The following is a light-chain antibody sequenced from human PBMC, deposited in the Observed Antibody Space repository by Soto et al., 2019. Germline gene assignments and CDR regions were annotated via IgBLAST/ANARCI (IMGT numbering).Light chain of an antibody. V-gene: IGLV2-14*01. CDR1: SSDIGAYDY. CDR3: SSYTSTSTPLI. CDR2: EVT. J-gene: IGLJ2*01. Sequence: QSALTQPASVSGSPGQSITISWSGSSSDIGAYDYVSWYQQHPGKAPKLLIYEVTSRPSGVSHRFSGSKSGNTASLSISGLQLEDDADYYCSSYTSTSTPLIFGGGTKVTVL.